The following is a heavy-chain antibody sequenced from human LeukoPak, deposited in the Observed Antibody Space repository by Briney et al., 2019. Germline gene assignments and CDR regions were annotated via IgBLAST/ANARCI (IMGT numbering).Heavy chain of an antibody. CDR1: GFTFSNYS. CDR2: ISSSSSYI. Sequence: GGSLRLSCAASGFTFSNYSMNWVRQAPGKGLEWVSSISSSSSYIYYADSVKGRFTISRDNAKNSLYLQMNSLRAEDTAVYYCARGIDDILTGYYMDWGQGTLVTVSS. J-gene: IGHJ4*02. D-gene: IGHD3-9*01. V-gene: IGHV3-21*01. CDR3: ARGIDDILTGYYMD.